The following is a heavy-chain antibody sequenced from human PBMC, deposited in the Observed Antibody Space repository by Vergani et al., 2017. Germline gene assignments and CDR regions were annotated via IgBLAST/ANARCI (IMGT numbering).Heavy chain of an antibody. D-gene: IGHD3-22*01. CDR2: IYYSGST. J-gene: IGHJ4*02. CDR3: ASWMYYYDSSGYMD. CDR1: GGSISSYY. Sequence: QVQLQESGPGLVKPSETLSLTCTVSGGSISSYYWGWIRQPPGKGLEWIGSIYYSGSTYYNPSLKSRVTISVDTSKNQFSLKLSSVTAADTAVYYCASWMYYYDSSGYMDWGQGTLVTVSS. V-gene: IGHV4-39*01.